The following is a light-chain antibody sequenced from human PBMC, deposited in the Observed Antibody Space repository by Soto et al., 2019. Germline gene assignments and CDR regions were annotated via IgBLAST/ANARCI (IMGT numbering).Light chain of an antibody. CDR2: AAS. CDR3: QQSYSTPYT. CDR1: QIISTY. J-gene: IGKJ2*01. Sequence: DIQMTQSPSSLSASVGDRITITCRTSQIISTYLNWYQHKPGKAPNLLIYAASTLQVGVPSRFSGSGSGAYFSLTLDSVRTEDFAPYYCQQSYSTPYTFGPGTRVEV. V-gene: IGKV1-39*01.